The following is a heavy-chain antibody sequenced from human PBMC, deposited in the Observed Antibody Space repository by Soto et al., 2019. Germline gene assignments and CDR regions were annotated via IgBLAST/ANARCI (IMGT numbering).Heavy chain of an antibody. CDR1: GFTFSAYG. Sequence: QVQLVESGGGVVQPGKSLRLSCAASGFTFSAYGMHWVRQAPGKGLEWVTFISFNGKNTDYADSVKGRFTVSRDNARNTLYLQMNSLRVEDTAVYYCADIGGYDSVGGAYWGQRALVTVSS. CDR2: ISFNGKNT. V-gene: IGHV3-33*05. CDR3: ADIGGYDSVGGAY. J-gene: IGHJ4*02. D-gene: IGHD3-16*01.